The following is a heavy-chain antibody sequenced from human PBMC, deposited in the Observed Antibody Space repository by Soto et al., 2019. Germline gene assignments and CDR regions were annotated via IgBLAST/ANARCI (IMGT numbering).Heavy chain of an antibody. J-gene: IGHJ4*02. CDR2: ISTDGRDK. CDR1: GFTLSSYA. D-gene: IGHD6-13*01. Sequence: QVQLVECGGGVVQPGRSLRLTCAASGFTLSSYAMHWVRQAPGKGLERVAVISTDGRDKYHADSVKGRFTISRDNSKNTLFLQMNSLRPEDTAVYYCAKDHDLAAAGYYFDYWGQGTLVTVSS. CDR3: AKDHDLAAAGYYFDY. V-gene: IGHV3-30*01.